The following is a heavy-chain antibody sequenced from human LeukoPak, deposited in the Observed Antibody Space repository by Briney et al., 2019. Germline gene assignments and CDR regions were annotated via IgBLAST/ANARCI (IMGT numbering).Heavy chain of an antibody. CDR1: GYIFTSYG. CDR3: AGCSSTSCYNYYYYYMDV. J-gene: IGHJ6*03. Sequence: ASVKVSCKASGYIFTSYGISWVRQAPGQGLEWMGGIIPIFGTANYAQKLQGRVTMTTDTSTSTAYMELRSLRSDDTAVYYCAGCSSTSCYNYYYYYMDVWGKGTTVTVSS. CDR2: IIPIFGTA. V-gene: IGHV1-18*01. D-gene: IGHD2-2*02.